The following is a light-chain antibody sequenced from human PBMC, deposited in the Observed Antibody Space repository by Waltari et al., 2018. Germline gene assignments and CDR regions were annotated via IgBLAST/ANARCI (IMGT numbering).Light chain of an antibody. J-gene: IGKJ5*01. CDR2: DAS. CDR3: QQRGNWPPFT. Sequence: EIVLTQSPANLSLSPGARATLSCRASQTVRSALVWYQQKAGQAPRLIIYDASNRATGVPDRFSGSGSGTDFTLTINNLEAEDFGVYYCQQRGNWPPFTFGQGTRLEAK. V-gene: IGKV3-11*01. CDR1: QTVRSA.